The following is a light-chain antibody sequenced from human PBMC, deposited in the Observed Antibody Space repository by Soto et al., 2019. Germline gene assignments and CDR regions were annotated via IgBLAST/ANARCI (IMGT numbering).Light chain of an antibody. CDR2: DAS. CDR1: QSVSSY. J-gene: IGKJ4*01. Sequence: EIVLTQAPVTLSLSPGERATLSCRASQSVSSYLAWYQQKPGQAPRLLIYDASKRATGIPARFSGSGSGTDFTLTISSLEPEDFAVYYCQQRSKWPSTFGVGTKVEIK. V-gene: IGKV3-11*01. CDR3: QQRSKWPST.